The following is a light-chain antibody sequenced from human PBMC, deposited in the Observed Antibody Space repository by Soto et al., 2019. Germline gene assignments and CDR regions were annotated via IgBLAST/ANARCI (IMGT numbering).Light chain of an antibody. CDR2: RAS. CDR3: QQYRGRPYT. CDR1: QSISPW. Sequence: DIQMTQSPSTLSAYVGERVTITCRASQSISPWLAWYQKKPGKAPNLLIYRASNLQTGVQARFRGSGSGTEFTLTINSLQPDDFATYYCQQYRGRPYTFGQGTKLEIE. V-gene: IGKV1-5*03. J-gene: IGKJ2*01.